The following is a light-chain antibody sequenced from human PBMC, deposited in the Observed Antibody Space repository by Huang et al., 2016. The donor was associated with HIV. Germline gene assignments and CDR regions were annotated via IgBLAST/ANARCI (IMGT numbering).Light chain of an antibody. CDR1: QIISYNSNNKHY. J-gene: IGKJ4*01. Sequence: DIVMTQSPDSLVVSLGERATINCQSSQIISYNSNNKHYLAWYQQKPGQPPKLLIYWASTRESGVPDRFTGSGSGTEFTLTSSSLQAEDVAVYYCQQYYITPLTFGGGTKVEI. CDR2: WAS. V-gene: IGKV4-1*01. CDR3: QQYYITPLT.